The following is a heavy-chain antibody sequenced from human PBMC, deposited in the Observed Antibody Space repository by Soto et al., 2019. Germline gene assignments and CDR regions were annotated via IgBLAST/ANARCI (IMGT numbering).Heavy chain of an antibody. CDR1: GFTVSSNY. V-gene: IGHV3-53*05. D-gene: IGHD2-21*01. Sequence: EVQLVETGGGLIQPGGSLRLSCAASGFTVSSNYMSWVRQAPGKGLEWVSVIYSGGSTYYADSVKGRFTISRDNSKNTLYLQMSSLRDEDTALYYCAKDAVYNDGLWLMDSWGQGTLVTVSS. CDR2: IYSGGST. J-gene: IGHJ5*02. CDR3: AKDAVYNDGLWLMDS.